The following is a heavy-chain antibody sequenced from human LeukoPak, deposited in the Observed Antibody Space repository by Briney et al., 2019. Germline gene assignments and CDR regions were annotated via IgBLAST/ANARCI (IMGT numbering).Heavy chain of an antibody. Sequence: GGSLRLSCAASGFTFSNYGLNWVRQAPGKGLEWVAVLSYDGNNRFYADSVKGRFTISSDNSKNTLYLQMNSLRDEDTAVYYCAKSAAELREGTYYFEYWGQGTLVTASA. CDR3: AKSAAELREGTYYFEY. D-gene: IGHD1-7*01. CDR1: GFTFSNYG. V-gene: IGHV3-30*18. J-gene: IGHJ4*02. CDR2: LSYDGNNR.